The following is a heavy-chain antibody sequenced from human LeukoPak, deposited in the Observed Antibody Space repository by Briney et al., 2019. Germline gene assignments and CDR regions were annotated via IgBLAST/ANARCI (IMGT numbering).Heavy chain of an antibody. Sequence: SVKVSCKASGGTLSRHVVSWVRQAPGQGLEWMGGIILISPTANYAQKFQDRVTITMDESTAYMELRSLRSEDTAVYYCATGRVSDTTLVSWFDTWGQGSLVTVSS. D-gene: IGHD5-18*01. V-gene: IGHV1-69*05. CDR1: GGTLSRHV. CDR3: ATGRVSDTTLVSWFDT. J-gene: IGHJ5*02. CDR2: IILISPTA.